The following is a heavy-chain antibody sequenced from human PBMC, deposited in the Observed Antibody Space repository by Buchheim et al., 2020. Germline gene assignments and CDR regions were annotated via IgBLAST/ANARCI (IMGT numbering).Heavy chain of an antibody. D-gene: IGHD3-22*01. CDR3: AKSRVNYYYSSGYISYYYYGMDV. J-gene: IGHJ6*02. CDR2: ISGSGGST. Sequence: EVQLLESGGGLVQPGGSLRLSCAASGFTFSSYAMSWVRQAPGKGLEWVSAISGSGGSTYYADSVKGRFTISRDNSKNTLYLQMNSLRAEDTAVYYCAKSRVNYYYSSGYISYYYYGMDVWGQGTT. V-gene: IGHV3-23*01. CDR1: GFTFSSYA.